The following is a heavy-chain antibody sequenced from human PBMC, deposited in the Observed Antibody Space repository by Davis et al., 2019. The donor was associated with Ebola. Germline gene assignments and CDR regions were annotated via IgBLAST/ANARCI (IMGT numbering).Heavy chain of an antibody. Sequence: GGSLRLSCAASGFTFSSYWMSWVRQAPGKGLEWVANIKQDGSEKYYVDSVKGRFTISRDNSKKTLYLQMNSLRAEDTAVYYCAKSGLSFGVVKYHYGMDVWGKGTTVTVSS. J-gene: IGHJ6*04. CDR1: GFTFSSYW. CDR3: AKSGLSFGVVKYHYGMDV. D-gene: IGHD3-3*01. V-gene: IGHV3-7*03. CDR2: IKQDGSEK.